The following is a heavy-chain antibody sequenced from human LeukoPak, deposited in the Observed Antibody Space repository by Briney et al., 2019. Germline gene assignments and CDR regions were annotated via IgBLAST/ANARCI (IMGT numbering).Heavy chain of an antibody. J-gene: IGHJ4*02. CDR3: ARGDYGGNSALDY. CDR1: GGSISSYY. V-gene: IGHV4-59*01. Sequence: PSETLSLTCTVSGGSISSYYWSWIRQPPGKGLEWIGYIYYSGSTNYNPSLKSRVTISVDTSKNQFSPKPSSVTAADTAVYYCARGDYGGNSALDYWGQGTLVTVSS. CDR2: IYYSGST. D-gene: IGHD4-23*01.